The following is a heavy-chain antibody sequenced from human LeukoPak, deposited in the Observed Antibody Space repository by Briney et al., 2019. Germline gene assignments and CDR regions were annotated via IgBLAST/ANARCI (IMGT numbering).Heavy chain of an antibody. CDR2: IHHSGST. CDR3: ARLGWGYYDPLGVDY. V-gene: IGHV4-38-2*01. CDR1: GYSISSGYY. D-gene: IGHD3-3*01. Sequence: SETLSLTCAVSGYSISSGYYWGWIRQPPGKGLEWIGSIHHSGSTYYNPSLKSRVTISVDTSKNQFSLKLSSVTAADTAVYYCARLGWGYYDPLGVDYWGQGTLVTVSS. J-gene: IGHJ4*02.